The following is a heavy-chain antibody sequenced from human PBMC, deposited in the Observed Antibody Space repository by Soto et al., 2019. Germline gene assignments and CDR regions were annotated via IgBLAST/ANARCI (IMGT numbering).Heavy chain of an antibody. CDR1: GFTFSSYG. Sequence: QVQLVESGGGVVQPGRSLRLSCAASGFTFSSYGMHWVRQAPGKGLEWVAVIWYDGSNKYYADSVKGRFTISRDNSKNTLYLQMNSLRAEDTAVYYCARGGEYYGPDYGMDVWGQGTTVTVSS. D-gene: IGHD3-10*01. V-gene: IGHV3-33*01. J-gene: IGHJ6*02. CDR2: IWYDGSNK. CDR3: ARGGEYYGPDYGMDV.